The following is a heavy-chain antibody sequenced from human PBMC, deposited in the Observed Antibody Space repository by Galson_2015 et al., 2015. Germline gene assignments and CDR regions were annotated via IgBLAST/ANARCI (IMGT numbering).Heavy chain of an antibody. J-gene: IGHJ6*02. CDR1: GFSFSTYA. V-gene: IGHV3-21*01. CDR2: ISGGSDYI. D-gene: IGHD2-2*01. Sequence: SLRLSCAASGFSFSTYAINWVRQAPGKGLEWASSISGGSDYIYYADSVRGRFTISRDNAKNSLYLQMDSLRAEDTAVYFCARVSCDGPSCKRNYYNGLDVWGQGTTVTVSS. CDR3: ARVSCDGPSCKRNYYNGLDV.